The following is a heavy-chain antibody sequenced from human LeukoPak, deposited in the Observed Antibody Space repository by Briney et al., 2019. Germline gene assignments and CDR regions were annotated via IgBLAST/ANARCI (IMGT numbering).Heavy chain of an antibody. Sequence: SETLSLTCTVSGGSISDYYWSWIRQPPGKGLEWIGYINYSGSTNYNPSLKSRVTISGDTSKNQFSLKLSSVTAADTAVYYCAREGNDILTGYYFDYWGQGTLVTVSS. V-gene: IGHV4-59*12. CDR3: AREGNDILTGYYFDY. D-gene: IGHD3-9*01. J-gene: IGHJ4*02. CDR1: GGSISDYY. CDR2: INYSGST.